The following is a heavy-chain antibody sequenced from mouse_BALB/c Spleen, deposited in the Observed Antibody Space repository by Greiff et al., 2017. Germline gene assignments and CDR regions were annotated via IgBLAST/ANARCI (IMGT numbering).Heavy chain of an antibody. Sequence: EVKLVESGGGLVKPGGSLKLSCAASGFTFSSYAMSWVRQSPEKRLEWVAEISSGGSYTYYPDTVTGRFTISRDNAKNTLYLEMSSLRSEDTAMYYCARVYDGYYAMDYWGQGTSVTVSS. J-gene: IGHJ4*01. CDR1: GFTFSSYA. CDR2: ISSGGSYT. V-gene: IGHV5-9-4*01. D-gene: IGHD2-3*01. CDR3: ARVYDGYYAMDY.